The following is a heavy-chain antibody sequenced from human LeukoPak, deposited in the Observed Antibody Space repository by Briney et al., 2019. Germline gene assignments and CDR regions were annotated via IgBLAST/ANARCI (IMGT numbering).Heavy chain of an antibody. CDR2: ISTGGST. D-gene: IGHD3-22*01. J-gene: IGHJ4*02. V-gene: IGHV3-53*01. CDR3: ARDDYYDSSGLDY. CDR1: GLAVSRHY. Sequence: GGSLRLSCVASGLAVSRHYMTWVRQAPGKGLEWLSVISTGGSTNYADSVKGRFTISRDNSKNILYLQMNSLRAEDTAVYYCARDDYYDSSGLDYWGQGILVTVSS.